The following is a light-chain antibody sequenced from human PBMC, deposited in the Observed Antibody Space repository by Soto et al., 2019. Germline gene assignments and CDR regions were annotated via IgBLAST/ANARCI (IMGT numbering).Light chain of an antibody. CDR1: QNIISW. CDR3: QQAYGFPVT. V-gene: IGKV1-12*01. J-gene: IGKJ5*01. Sequence: DIQMTQSPSTVSASVGDRVTITCRASQNIISWLAWYQQQPGRAPKLLIYAASILPSGVPSRFSGSGSGTDFTLTINSLQPEDFATYYCQQAYGFPVTFGQGTRLEIK. CDR2: AAS.